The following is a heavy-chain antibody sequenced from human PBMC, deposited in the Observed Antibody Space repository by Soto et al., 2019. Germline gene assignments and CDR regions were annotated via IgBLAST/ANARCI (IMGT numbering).Heavy chain of an antibody. CDR2: IYYSGST. V-gene: IGHV4-30-4*01. D-gene: IGHD6-6*01. CDR3: ASEYSSYTHPRGQWFDP. J-gene: IGHJ5*02. Sequence: SETLSLTCTVSGGSISSGDYYWSWIRQPPGKGLEWIGYIYYSGSTYYNPSLKSRVTISVDTSKNQFSLKLSSVTAADTAVYYCASEYSSYTHPRGQWFDPWGQGTLVTVSS. CDR1: GGSISSGDYY.